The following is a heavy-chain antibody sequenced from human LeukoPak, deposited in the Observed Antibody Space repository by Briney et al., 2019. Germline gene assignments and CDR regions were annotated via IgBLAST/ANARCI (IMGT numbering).Heavy chain of an antibody. D-gene: IGHD3-10*01. J-gene: IGHJ4*02. CDR1: GFTFSSYA. V-gene: IGHV3-23*01. CDR3: AKDPYYYGSGANIDY. Sequence: GGSLRLSCAASGFTFSSYAMSWVRQAPGKGLEWVSAISGSGGSTYYADSVKGRFTISRDNSKNTLYLQMNSLRAEDTAVYYCAKDPYYYGSGANIDYWGQGTLVTVSS. CDR2: ISGSGGST.